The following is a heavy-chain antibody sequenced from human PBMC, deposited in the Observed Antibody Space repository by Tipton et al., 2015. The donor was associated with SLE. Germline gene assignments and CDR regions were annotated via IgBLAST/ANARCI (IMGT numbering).Heavy chain of an antibody. V-gene: IGHV3-30*04. J-gene: IGHJ6*02. CDR2: ISYDGSNK. Sequence: SLRLSCAASGFTFMTYAMHWVRQAPGKGLEWAAVISYDGSNKYYADSVKGRFTISRDNSKNTLYLQMNSLRAEDTAVYYCARDLLYSAYGGGYGMDVWGQGTTVTVSS. D-gene: IGHD5-12*01. CDR1: GFTFMTYA. CDR3: ARDLLYSAYGGGYGMDV.